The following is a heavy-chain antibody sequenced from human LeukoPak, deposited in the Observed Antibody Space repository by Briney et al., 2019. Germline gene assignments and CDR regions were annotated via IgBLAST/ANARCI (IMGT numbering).Heavy chain of an antibody. V-gene: IGHV3-33*01. CDR3: ARGPYYYDSSGYFDY. D-gene: IGHD3-22*01. Sequence: PGRSLRLSCAASGFTFSSYGMHWVRQAPGKGLEWVAVIWYDGSNKYYADSVKGRFTISRDNSKNTLYLQMNSLRAEDTAVYYCARGPYYYDSSGYFDYWGQGTLVTVSS. CDR2: IWYDGSNK. J-gene: IGHJ4*02. CDR1: GFTFSSYG.